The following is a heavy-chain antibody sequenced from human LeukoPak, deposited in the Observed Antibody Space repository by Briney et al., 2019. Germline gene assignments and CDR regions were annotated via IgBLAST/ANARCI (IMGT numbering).Heavy chain of an antibody. V-gene: IGHV4-61*08. D-gene: IGHD3-10*01. CDR3: AREGLATMIRGVIPY. Sequence: SQTLSLTCTVSGGSFSSGGYYWSWIRQPPGKGLEWIGYIYYSGNTNYNPSLKSRVTISVDTSKNQFSLKLSSVTAADTAVYYCAREGLATMIRGVIPYWGQGTLVTVSS. J-gene: IGHJ4*02. CDR2: IYYSGNT. CDR1: GGSFSSGGYY.